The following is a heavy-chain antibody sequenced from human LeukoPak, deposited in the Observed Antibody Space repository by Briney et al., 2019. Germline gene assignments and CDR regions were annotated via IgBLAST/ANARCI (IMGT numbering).Heavy chain of an antibody. J-gene: IGHJ3*02. CDR3: ARGPQVVTAGHDAFDI. Sequence: SETLSLTCTVSGGFISNYYWSWIRQPPGRGLEWIGYIYYTGSTNYNPSLKIQFPLSLAPSKTQFSLKLKSVPAAATAVYYCARGPQVVTAGHDAFDIWGQGTMVPVSP. D-gene: IGHD2-21*02. CDR1: GGFISNYY. CDR2: IYYTGST. V-gene: IGHV4-59*01.